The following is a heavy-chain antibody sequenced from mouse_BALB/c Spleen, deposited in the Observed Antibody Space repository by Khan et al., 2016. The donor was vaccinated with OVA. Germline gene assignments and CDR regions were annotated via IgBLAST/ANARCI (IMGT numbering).Heavy chain of an antibody. CDR1: GYTFINYW. Sequence: VQLQQSGAELAKPGASVKMSCKASGYTFINYWILWVKQRPGQGLEWIGYINPSTGYTEYHQNFKDKATLTADTSSSTAYMQLSSLTSEDSAVYYGARRVLRWDFDYWGQGTTLTVSS. V-gene: IGHV1-7*01. D-gene: IGHD1-1*01. CDR2: INPSTGYT. J-gene: IGHJ2*01. CDR3: ARRVLRWDFDY.